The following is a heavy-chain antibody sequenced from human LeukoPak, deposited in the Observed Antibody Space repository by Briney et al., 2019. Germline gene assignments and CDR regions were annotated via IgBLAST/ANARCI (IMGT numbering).Heavy chain of an antibody. Sequence: GRSLRLSCAASGFTFSSYAMHWVRQAPGKGLEWVAVISYDGSNKYYADSVKGRFTISRDNSKNTLYLQMNSLRAEDTAVYYCARRGPGAAAAPFDYWGQGTLVTVSS. J-gene: IGHJ4*02. CDR2: ISYDGSNK. D-gene: IGHD6-13*01. V-gene: IGHV3-30*01. CDR1: GFTFSSYA. CDR3: ARRGPGAAAAPFDY.